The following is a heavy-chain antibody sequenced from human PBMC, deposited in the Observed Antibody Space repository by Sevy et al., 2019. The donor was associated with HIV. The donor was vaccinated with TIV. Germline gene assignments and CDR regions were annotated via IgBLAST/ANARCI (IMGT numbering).Heavy chain of an antibody. D-gene: IGHD6-13*01. J-gene: IGHJ3*02. CDR2: IRSKAYGGTT. Sequence: GGSLRLSCTASGFTFGDYAMSWVRQAPGKGLEWVGFIRSKAYGGTTEYAASVKGRFTISRDDSKSIAYLQMNSLKTEDTAVYYCTRDRPHIAALVSPPLWAFDIWGQGTMVTVSS. CDR3: TRDRPHIAALVSPPLWAFDI. V-gene: IGHV3-49*04. CDR1: GFTFGDYA.